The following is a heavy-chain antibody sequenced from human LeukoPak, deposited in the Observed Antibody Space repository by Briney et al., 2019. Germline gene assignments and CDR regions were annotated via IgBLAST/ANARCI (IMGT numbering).Heavy chain of an antibody. CDR1: GGSISSSSYY. J-gene: IGHJ4*02. CDR2: IYYSGST. D-gene: IGHD6-19*01. CDR3: APHGAYSSGWENFDY. V-gene: IGHV4-39*07. Sequence: SETLSLTCTVSGGSISSSSYYWGWIRQPPGKGLEWIGSIYYSGSTYYNPSLKSRVTISVDTSKNQFSLKLSSVTAADTAVYYCAPHGAYSSGWENFDYWGQGTLVTVSS.